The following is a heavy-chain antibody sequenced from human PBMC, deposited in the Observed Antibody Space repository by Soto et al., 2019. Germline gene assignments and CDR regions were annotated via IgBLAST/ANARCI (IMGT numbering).Heavy chain of an antibody. CDR3: ARVYCSGGSCYSMRNFDY. CDR1: GYTFTSYA. Sequence: SVKVSCKASGYTFTSYAMHWVRQAPGQRLEWMGWINAGNGNTKYSQKFQGRVTITRDTSASTAYMELSSLRSEDTAVYYCARVYCSGGSCYSMRNFDYWGQGTLVTVSS. CDR2: INAGNGNT. V-gene: IGHV1-3*01. D-gene: IGHD2-15*01. J-gene: IGHJ4*02.